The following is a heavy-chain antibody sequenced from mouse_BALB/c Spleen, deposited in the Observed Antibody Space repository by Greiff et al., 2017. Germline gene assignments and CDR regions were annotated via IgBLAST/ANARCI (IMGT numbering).Heavy chain of an antibody. Sequence: QVQLKQSGPGLVAPSQSLSITCTVSGFSLTSYGVHWVRQPPGKGLEWLGVIWAGGSTNYNSALMSRLSISKDNSKSQVFLKMNSLQTDDTAMYYCAIYYDYDNYAMDYWGQGTSVTVSS. CDR2: IWAGGST. V-gene: IGHV2-9*02. CDR3: AIYYDYDNYAMDY. CDR1: GFSLTSYG. D-gene: IGHD2-4*01. J-gene: IGHJ4*01.